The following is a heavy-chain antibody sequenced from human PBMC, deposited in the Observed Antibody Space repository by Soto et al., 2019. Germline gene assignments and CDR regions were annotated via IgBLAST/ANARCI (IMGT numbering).Heavy chain of an antibody. V-gene: IGHV3-23*01. J-gene: IGHJ3*02. CDR1: GFTFSSYA. D-gene: IGHD3-22*01. Sequence: GGSLRLSCAASGFTFSSYAMSWVRQAPGKGLEWVSAISGSGGSTYYADSVKGRFTISRDNSKNTLYLQMNSLRAEDQAVYYFAKLYGLGYFVYFLYAFDIWGQGTMVTVSS. CDR3: AKLYGLGYFVYFLYAFDI. CDR2: ISGSGGST.